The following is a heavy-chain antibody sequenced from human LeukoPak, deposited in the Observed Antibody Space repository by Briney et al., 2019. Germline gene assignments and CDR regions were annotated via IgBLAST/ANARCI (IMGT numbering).Heavy chain of an antibody. CDR3: ARVSLVRGAPDYYFDS. V-gene: IGHV4-4*07. CDR2: IYSSGST. CDR1: GDSISNYY. Sequence: SETLSLTCTVSGDSISNYYWSWIRQPAGKGLEWIGRIYSSGSTNYNPSLKSRVTMSVDTSKNQFSLKLNSVTAADTAVYYCARVSLVRGAPDYYFDSWGQGTLVTVSS. D-gene: IGHD3-10*01. J-gene: IGHJ4*02.